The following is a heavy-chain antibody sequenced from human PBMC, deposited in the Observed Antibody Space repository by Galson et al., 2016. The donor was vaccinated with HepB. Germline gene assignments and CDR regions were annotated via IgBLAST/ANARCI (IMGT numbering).Heavy chain of an antibody. Sequence: SLRLSCAASGFSFSDYYMTWIRQAPGKGLEYISYISPSGDIIYYADSVKGRFTVSRDNAKNSLYLQMNSLRAEDTAVYYCGRDGEFDYYYGTDVWGQGTTVTVSS. J-gene: IGHJ6*02. CDR3: GRDGEFDYYYGTDV. V-gene: IGHV3-11*01. CDR2: ISPSGDII. CDR1: GFSFSDYY.